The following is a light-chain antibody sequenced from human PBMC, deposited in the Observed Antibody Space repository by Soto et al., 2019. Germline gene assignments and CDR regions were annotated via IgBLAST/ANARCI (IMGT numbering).Light chain of an antibody. J-gene: IGKJ3*01. CDR3: QQCYNVPFT. Sequence: DIPMTQSPASLAASLGDRITISCRASQTISNYLNWYHQKPGEAPKILIYGASTLQSGVPSSVSGSGSGTEFTLSISSLQPEDFGTYYCQQCYNVPFTFGPGIKVDVK. CDR1: QTISNY. CDR2: GAS. V-gene: IGKV1-39*01.